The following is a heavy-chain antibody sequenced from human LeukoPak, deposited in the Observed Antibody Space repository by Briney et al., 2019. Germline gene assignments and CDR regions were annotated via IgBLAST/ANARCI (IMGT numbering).Heavy chain of an antibody. D-gene: IGHD3-10*01. V-gene: IGHV3-7*01. CDR2: IKQDGSEK. CDR3: ARERNSMVRGVYEDYFDY. Sequence: GGSLRLSCAASGFTFSSYWMSWVRQAPGKGLEWVANIKQDGSEKYYVDSVKGRFTISRDNAKNSLYLQMNSLRAEDTAVYYCARERNSMVRGVYEDYFDYWGQGTLVTVSP. J-gene: IGHJ4*02. CDR1: GFTFSSYW.